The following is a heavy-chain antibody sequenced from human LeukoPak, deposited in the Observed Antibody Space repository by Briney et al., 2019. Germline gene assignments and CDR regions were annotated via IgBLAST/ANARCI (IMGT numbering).Heavy chain of an antibody. CDR3: ANSPWVIVDY. V-gene: IGHV3-74*01. CDR1: GSTLSSSW. J-gene: IGHJ4*02. Sequence: AGGSLRLSCAASGSTLSSSWMHWVRHVPGRGLVWVSRISSGGGSRDYADSVKGRFTISRDNSKNTLYLQMNSLRAEDTAVYYCANSPWVIVDYWGQGTLVTVSS. D-gene: IGHD3-22*01. CDR2: ISSGGGSR.